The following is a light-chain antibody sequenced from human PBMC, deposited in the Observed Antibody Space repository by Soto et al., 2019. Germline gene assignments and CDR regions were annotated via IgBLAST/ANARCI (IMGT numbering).Light chain of an antibody. J-gene: IGKJ2*01. V-gene: IGKV3-20*01. Sequence: EIVLTQSPGTLSLSPGERATLSCRASQSVSSSYLAWYQQKPGQAPGLLIYGASSRATGIPDRFSGSGSGTAFTLTISRLEPEDFAVYYCQQYGSSHTFGQGTKLEIK. CDR2: GAS. CDR1: QSVSSSY. CDR3: QQYGSSHT.